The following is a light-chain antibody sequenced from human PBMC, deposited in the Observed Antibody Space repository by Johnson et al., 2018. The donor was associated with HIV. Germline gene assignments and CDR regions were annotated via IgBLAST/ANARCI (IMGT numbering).Light chain of an antibody. CDR1: SSNIENNP. CDR2: DNN. J-gene: IGLJ1*01. Sequence: QSVLTQAPSASGTPGQRVTISCSGSSSNIENNPVNWYQHLPGTAPKLLIYDNNKRPSGIPYRFSGSKSATSATLGITGLQTGDEADYYCGTWDSSLSAGIFGTGTKVTVL. CDR3: GTWDSSLSAGI. V-gene: IGLV1-51*01.